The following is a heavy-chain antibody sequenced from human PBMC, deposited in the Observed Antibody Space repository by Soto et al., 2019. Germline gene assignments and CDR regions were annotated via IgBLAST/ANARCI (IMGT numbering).Heavy chain of an antibody. D-gene: IGHD4-4*01. CDR1: GFTFSSYA. V-gene: IGHV3-23*01. J-gene: IGHJ6*02. Sequence: PGGSLRLSCAASGFTFSSYAMSWVRQAPGKGLEWVSAISGSGGSTYYADSVKGRFTISRDNSKNTLYLQMNSLRAEDTAVYYCARSVTLYYGMDVWGQGTTVTVSS. CDR3: ARSVTLYYGMDV. CDR2: ISGSGGST.